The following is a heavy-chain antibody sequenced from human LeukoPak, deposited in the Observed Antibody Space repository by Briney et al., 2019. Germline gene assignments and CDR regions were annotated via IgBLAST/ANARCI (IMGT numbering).Heavy chain of an antibody. D-gene: IGHD3-10*01. Sequence: ASVKVSCKASGYTFTCYYMHWVRQAPGQGLEWMGRINPNSGGTNYAQKFQGRVTMTRDTSISTAYMELSRLRSDDTAVYYCARDPYGSGSYTDGDYWGQGTLVTVSS. V-gene: IGHV1-2*06. CDR2: INPNSGGT. J-gene: IGHJ4*02. CDR3: ARDPYGSGSYTDGDY. CDR1: GYTFTCYY.